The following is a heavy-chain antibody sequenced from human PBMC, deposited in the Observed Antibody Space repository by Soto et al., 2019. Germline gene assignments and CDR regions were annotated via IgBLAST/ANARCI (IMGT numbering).Heavy chain of an antibody. J-gene: IGHJ6*02. CDR1: GGSISSGGYS. CDR2: IYHSGST. D-gene: IGHD3-10*02. CDR3: ARGPVRESYYYYGMDV. Sequence: TPETLSLTCAVSGGSISSGGYSWSWIRQPPGKGLEWIGYIYHSGSTYYNPSLKSRVTISVDRSKNQFSLKLSAVTAADTAVYYCARGPVRESYYYYGMDVWGQGTTVTVSS. V-gene: IGHV4-30-2*01.